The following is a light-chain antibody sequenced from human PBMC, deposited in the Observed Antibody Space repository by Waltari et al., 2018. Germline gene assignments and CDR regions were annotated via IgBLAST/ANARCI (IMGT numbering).Light chain of an antibody. Sequence: SYELTQPLSVSVALGQTAPITCGGSDVGRRNVNQYQQKPGQAPVLVIYKNSHRPSGIPERFSASNSGSMATLTISRAQAGDEADYYCQVWRSSTYVFAAGTHVTVL. V-gene: IGLV3-9*01. CDR2: KNS. J-gene: IGLJ1*01. CDR1: DVGRRN. CDR3: QVWRSSTYV.